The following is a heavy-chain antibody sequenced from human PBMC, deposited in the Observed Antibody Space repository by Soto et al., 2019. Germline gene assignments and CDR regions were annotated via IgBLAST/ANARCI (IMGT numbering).Heavy chain of an antibody. Sequence: KTSETLSLTCTVSGGSISHYYWSWIRQSPGKGLEWIGYAYYSGSTDYNPSLKSRVTMSVDTSKNQVFLKLNSVTTADTAVYYCARDRSTYGGGGTGEVKENWFDPWGPGTLVTVSS. CDR1: GGSISHYY. J-gene: IGHJ5*02. CDR2: AYYSGST. CDR3: ARDRSTYGGGGTGEVKENWFDP. V-gene: IGHV4-59*01. D-gene: IGHD2-8*01.